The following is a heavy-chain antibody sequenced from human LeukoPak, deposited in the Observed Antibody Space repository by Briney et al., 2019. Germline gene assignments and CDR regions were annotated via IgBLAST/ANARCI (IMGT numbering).Heavy chain of an antibody. J-gene: IGHJ4*02. CDR2: IYYSGST. CDR1: GGSISSGGYY. Sequence: SETLSLTCTVSGGSISSGGYYWSWIRQHPGKGLEWIGYIYYSGSTYYNPSLKSRVTISVDTSKNQFALKLSSVTAADTAVYYCARASIGFGELLSYYFDYWRQGTLVTVSS. V-gene: IGHV4-31*03. CDR3: ARASIGFGELLSYYFDY. D-gene: IGHD3-10*01.